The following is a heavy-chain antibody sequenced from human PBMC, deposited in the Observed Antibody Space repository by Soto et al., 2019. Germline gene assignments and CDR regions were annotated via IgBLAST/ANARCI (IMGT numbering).Heavy chain of an antibody. V-gene: IGHV3-30*18. CDR3: VKDGGWELLLPDDY. Sequence: GGSLRLSCAASGFTFSSYGMHWVRQAPGKGLEWVAVISYDGSNKYYADSVKGRFTISRDNSKNTLYLQMNSLRAEDTAVYYCVKDGGWELLLPDDYWGQGT. CDR1: GFTFSSYG. CDR2: ISYDGSNK. J-gene: IGHJ4*02. D-gene: IGHD1-26*01.